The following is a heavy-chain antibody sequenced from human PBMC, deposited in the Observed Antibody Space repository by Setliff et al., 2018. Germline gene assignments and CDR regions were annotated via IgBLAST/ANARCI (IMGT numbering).Heavy chain of an antibody. CDR1: GFTFSSYA. CDR3: ARGADYGDYVGPGY. Sequence: GGSLRLSCAASGFTFSSYAMHWVRQAPGKGPEWVALISYDGRNDYYADSVRGRSTISRDDSKNTLYLRMSSLRVEDTAMYYCARGADYGDYVGPGYWGQGTQVTVS. V-gene: IGHV3-30*15. CDR2: ISYDGRND. D-gene: IGHD4-17*01. J-gene: IGHJ4*02.